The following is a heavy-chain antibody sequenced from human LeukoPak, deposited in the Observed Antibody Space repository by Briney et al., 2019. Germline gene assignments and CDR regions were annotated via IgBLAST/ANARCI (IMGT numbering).Heavy chain of an antibody. CDR1: GVSFSGYY. J-gene: IGHJ4*02. D-gene: IGHD5-18*01. Sequence: SETLSLTCAVYGVSFSGYYWSWIRQPPGKGLEWIGEINHSGSTNYNPSLKSRVTISVDTSKNQFSLKLSSVTAADTAVYYCARGGDTAMVNHRYDYWGQGTLVTVSS. CDR3: ARGGDTAMVNHRYDY. V-gene: IGHV4-34*01. CDR2: INHSGST.